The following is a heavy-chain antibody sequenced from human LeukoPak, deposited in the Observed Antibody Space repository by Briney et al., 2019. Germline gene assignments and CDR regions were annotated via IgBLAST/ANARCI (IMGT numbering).Heavy chain of an antibody. CDR3: AKDLGRYRNNYFDY. V-gene: IGHV3-23*01. D-gene: IGHD1-26*01. J-gene: IGHJ4*02. CDR2: ISGSGGGT. Sequence: GSLRLSCAASGFTFSSYAMSWVRQAPEKGLEWVSTISGSGGGTYYADSVKGRFTISRDDSKNTLYLQMNSLRAEDTAVYYCAKDLGRYRNNYFDYWGQGTLVTVSS. CDR1: GFTFSSYA.